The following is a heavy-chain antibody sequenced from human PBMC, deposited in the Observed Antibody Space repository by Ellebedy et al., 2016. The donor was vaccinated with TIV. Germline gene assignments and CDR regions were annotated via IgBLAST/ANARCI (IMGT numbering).Heavy chain of an antibody. D-gene: IGHD4-23*01. CDR2: IGWSGRVL. Sequence: PGGSLRLSCEASGCNFRDYAMYWVRQVQGKGLAWVAGIGWSGRVLGYGEALKGRFTISMDNAKNSLFLDTGRLRREDSGLYYCGKDRGYGGNFQWGMDVWGRGTTVAVSS. CDR1: GCNFRDYA. V-gene: IGHV3-9*01. CDR3: GKDRGYGGNFQWGMDV. J-gene: IGHJ6*02.